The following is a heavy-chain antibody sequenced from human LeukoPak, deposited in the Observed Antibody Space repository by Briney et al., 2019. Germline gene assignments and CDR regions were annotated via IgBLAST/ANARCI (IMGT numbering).Heavy chain of an antibody. Sequence: GGSLRLSCAASGFTFSSYEMNWVRQAPGKGLEWISYISSSGSTIYYADSVKGRFTISRDNAKNSLYLQVNSLRAEDTAVYYCARVWAAADDYWGQGTLVTVSS. CDR1: GFTFSSYE. D-gene: IGHD6-13*01. CDR3: ARVWAAADDY. V-gene: IGHV3-48*03. CDR2: ISSSGSTI. J-gene: IGHJ4*02.